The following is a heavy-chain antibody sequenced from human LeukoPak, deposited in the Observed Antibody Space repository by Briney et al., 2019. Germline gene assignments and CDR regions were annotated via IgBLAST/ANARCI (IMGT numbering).Heavy chain of an antibody. D-gene: IGHD7-27*01. CDR3: ARDENWGPDF. V-gene: IGHV1-2*02. J-gene: IGHJ4*02. CDR1: EYTFTAYY. CDR2: IEPNRGGT. Sequence: ASVKVSCKASEYTFTAYYMHWVHWIRQAPGQGLEWMGWIEPNRGGTHYAQNFQGRLTISRDTSISTAYMELSRLSSDDTAMYYCARDENWGPDFWGQGTLVTVSS.